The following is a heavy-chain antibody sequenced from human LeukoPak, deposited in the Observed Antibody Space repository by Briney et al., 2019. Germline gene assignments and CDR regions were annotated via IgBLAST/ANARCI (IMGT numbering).Heavy chain of an antibody. CDR3: ARADFEYSTRLAFDI. CDR1: GGSFSGYY. V-gene: IGHV4-34*01. Sequence: SETLSLTCAVYGGSFSGYYWSWIRQPPGKGLEWIGEINHSGSTYYNPSLKSRVTISVDTSKNQFSLKLSSVTAADTAVYYCARADFEYSTRLAFDIWGQGTMVTVSS. J-gene: IGHJ3*02. CDR2: INHSGST. D-gene: IGHD6-6*01.